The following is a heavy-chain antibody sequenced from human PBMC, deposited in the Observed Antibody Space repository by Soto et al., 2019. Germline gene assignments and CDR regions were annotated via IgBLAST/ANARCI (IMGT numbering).Heavy chain of an antibody. CDR2: ISAYNGNT. Sequence: GASVKVSCKASGYTFTSYGISLVRQAPGQGFEWMGWISAYNGNTNYVQKLQGRVTMTTDTSTSTAYMELRSLRSDDTAVYYCARDSKQLVPHYYYGTDVWGQGTTVTVSS. J-gene: IGHJ6*02. CDR3: ARDSKQLVPHYYYGTDV. CDR1: GYTFTSYG. D-gene: IGHD6-13*01. V-gene: IGHV1-18*01.